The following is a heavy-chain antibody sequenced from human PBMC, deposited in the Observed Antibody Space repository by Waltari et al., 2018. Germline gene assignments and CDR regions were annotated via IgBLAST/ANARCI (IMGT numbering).Heavy chain of an antibody. CDR2: INHSGST. CDR3: ARGRGVPSGWLSYYYYYYMDV. V-gene: IGHV4-34*01. D-gene: IGHD3-22*01. CDR1: GGSFSGYY. J-gene: IGHJ6*03. Sequence: QVQLQQWGAGLLKPSETLSLTCAVYGGSFSGYYWSWIRQPPGKGLEWIGEINHSGSTNYNPALKSRVTISVDTSKNQFSLKLSSVTAADTAVYYCARGRGVPSGWLSYYYYYYMDVWGKGTTVTISS.